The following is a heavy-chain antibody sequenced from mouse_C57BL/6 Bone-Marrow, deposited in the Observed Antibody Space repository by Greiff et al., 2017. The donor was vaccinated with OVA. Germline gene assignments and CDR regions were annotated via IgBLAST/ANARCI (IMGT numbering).Heavy chain of an antibody. CDR3: ARGDSSGYEFAY. CDR2: ISYDGSN. CDR1: GYSITSGYY. Sequence: VQLQQSGPGLVKPSQSLSLTCSVTGYSITSGYYWNWIRQFPGNKLEWMGYISYDGSNNYNPSLKNRISITRDTSKNQFFLKLNSMTTEDTATYYCARGDSSGYEFAYWGQGTLVTVSA. D-gene: IGHD3-2*02. J-gene: IGHJ3*01. V-gene: IGHV3-6*01.